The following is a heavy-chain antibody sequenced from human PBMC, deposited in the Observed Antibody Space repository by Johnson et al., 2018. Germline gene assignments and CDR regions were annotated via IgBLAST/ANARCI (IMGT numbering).Heavy chain of an antibody. CDR1: GFTFGISA. D-gene: IGHD5-18*01. Sequence: VQLVQSGGGLVEPGRSLRLSCTASGFTFGISAMGWFRQAPGKGLEWVSFIRSKTYGGTSEYAASVKGRFTISRDDSKDIGYLQMNSLRTEDTAVYFCTRRAVETSTPTHYYYGMDIWGQGTTVTVSS. V-gene: IGHV3-49*03. CDR3: TRRAVETSTPTHYYYGMDI. J-gene: IGHJ6*02. CDR2: IRSKTYGGTS.